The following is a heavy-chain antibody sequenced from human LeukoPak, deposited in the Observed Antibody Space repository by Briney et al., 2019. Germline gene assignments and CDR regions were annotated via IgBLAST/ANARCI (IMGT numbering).Heavy chain of an antibody. CDR3: AREPPSKPDILTGYSDY. Sequence: GASVKVSCKASGYTFTSYGISWVRQAPGQGLEWMGWISAYNGNTNYAQKLQGRVTMTTDTSTSTAYMELRSLRSDDTAVYYCAREPPSKPDILTGYSDYWGQGTLVTVSS. D-gene: IGHD3-9*01. CDR1: GYTFTSYG. J-gene: IGHJ4*02. CDR2: ISAYNGNT. V-gene: IGHV1-18*01.